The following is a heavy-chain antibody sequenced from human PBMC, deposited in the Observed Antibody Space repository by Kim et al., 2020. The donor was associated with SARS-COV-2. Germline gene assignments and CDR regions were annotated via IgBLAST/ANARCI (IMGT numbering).Heavy chain of an antibody. CDR1: GLSLSNYW. CDR2: TNNDGTKI. V-gene: IGHV3-74*01. D-gene: IGHD6-13*01. CDR3: ATAHDSSGWYPLHPSFHFYGMDV. Sequence: GGSLRLSCAASGLSLSNYWMHWVRQGPGKGLLWVARTNNDGTKIDYADAVKGRFSISRDNAKNTLWLQMNSLRADDTAVYYCATAHDSSGWYPLHPSFHFYGMDVWGQGTTVTVSS. J-gene: IGHJ6*02.